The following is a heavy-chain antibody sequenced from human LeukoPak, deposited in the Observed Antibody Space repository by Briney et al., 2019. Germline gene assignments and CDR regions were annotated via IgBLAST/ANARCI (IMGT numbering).Heavy chain of an antibody. CDR1: GYTFSNYD. V-gene: IGHV1-8*01. D-gene: IGHD6-19*01. J-gene: IGHJ4*02. CDR3: ARDRVGVGGNGWEN. CDR2: MSPNSGNT. Sequence: ASVKVSCKASGYTFSNYDINWVRQATGQGLERIGWMSPNSGNTGYVKKFQGRVTMTRDTSIGTAYMELSSLTSEDTAIYYCARDRVGVGGNGWENWGQGTLVTVSS.